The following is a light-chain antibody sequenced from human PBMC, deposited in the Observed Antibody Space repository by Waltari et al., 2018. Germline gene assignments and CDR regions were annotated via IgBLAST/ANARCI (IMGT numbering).Light chain of an antibody. CDR3: AAWDDSPNGHWV. V-gene: IGLV1-44*01. CDR2: RND. Sequence: QSVLTQPPSASGTPGQRVTISCSGRASNIGGNVVNWYQQFPGKAPKLVIYRNDQRPSWVPDLFSVSKSGTSASLAISGLQSEDEADDYCAAWDDSPNGHWVFGGGTKVTVL. J-gene: IGLJ3*02. CDR1: ASNIGGNV.